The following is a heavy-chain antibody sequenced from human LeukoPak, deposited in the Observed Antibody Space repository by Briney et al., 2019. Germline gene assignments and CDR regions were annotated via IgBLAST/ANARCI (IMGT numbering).Heavy chain of an antibody. J-gene: IGHJ4*02. V-gene: IGHV3-7*04. D-gene: IGHD6-19*01. CDR3: ARDEHQYFHASSGRFDY. CDR2: IKQDGSEK. CDR1: GFTFSSYW. Sequence: GSLRLSCAASGFTFSSYWMGWVRQAPGKGLGWVANIKQDGSEKYYVGSVRGRFTISRDNAKNSLYLQMNSLRAEDTAVYYCARDEHQYFHASSGRFDYWGQGILVTVSS.